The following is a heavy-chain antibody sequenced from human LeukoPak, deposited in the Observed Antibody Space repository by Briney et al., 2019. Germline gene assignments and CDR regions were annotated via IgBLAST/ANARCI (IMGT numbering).Heavy chain of an antibody. Sequence: PSETLSLTCAVSGYSISSGYYWGWIRQPPGKGLEWIGSLYHSGSTYYNPSLKSRVTISVDTSKNQFSLKLSPVTAADTAVYYCARDRGVRGVIRGWFDPWGQGTLVTVSS. CDR2: LYHSGST. V-gene: IGHV4-38-2*02. D-gene: IGHD3-10*01. CDR3: ARDRGVRGVIRGWFDP. CDR1: GYSISSGYY. J-gene: IGHJ5*02.